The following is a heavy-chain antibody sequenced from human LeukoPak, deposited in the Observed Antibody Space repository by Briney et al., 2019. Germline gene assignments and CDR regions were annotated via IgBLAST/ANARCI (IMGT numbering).Heavy chain of an antibody. CDR3: AKDRVRDFWSALGD. CDR1: GFTFDDYA. D-gene: IGHD3-3*01. CDR2: ISWNSGGI. V-gene: IGHV3-9*01. J-gene: IGHJ4*02. Sequence: GGSLRLSCAASGFTFDDYAMHWVRQAPGKGLEWVSGISWNSGGIGYADSVKGRFTISRDNAKNSLYLQMNSLRAEDTALYYCAKDRVRDFWSALGDWGQGTLVTVSS.